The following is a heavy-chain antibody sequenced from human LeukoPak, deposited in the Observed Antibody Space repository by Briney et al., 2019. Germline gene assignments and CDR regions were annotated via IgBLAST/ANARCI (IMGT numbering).Heavy chain of an antibody. CDR3: ARDRRGKYNWNPFDY. Sequence: SETLSLTCTVSGGSISSGSYNWSWIRQPAGKGLEWIGRIYTSGSTNYNPSLKSRVTISVDTSKNQFSLKLSSVTAADTAVYYCARDRRGKYNWNPFDYWGQGTLVTVSS. CDR2: IYTSGST. J-gene: IGHJ4*02. CDR1: GGSISSGSYN. V-gene: IGHV4-61*02. D-gene: IGHD1-20*01.